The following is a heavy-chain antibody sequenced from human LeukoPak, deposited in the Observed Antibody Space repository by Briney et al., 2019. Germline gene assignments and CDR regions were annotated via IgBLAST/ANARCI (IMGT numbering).Heavy chain of an antibody. D-gene: IGHD2-8*01. V-gene: IGHV1-46*01. J-gene: IGHJ6*02. Sequence: ASVKVSCKASGYNFISYYMHWVRQAPGQGLEWIGIIKPSGGSTSYAQKFQDRVTMTRDTSTSTVYMELSSLKSEDTAVYYCAREDVVLVDAVRYYYYGMDVWGQGTTVTVSS. CDR2: IKPSGGST. CDR3: AREDVVLVDAVRYYYYGMDV. CDR1: GYNFISYY.